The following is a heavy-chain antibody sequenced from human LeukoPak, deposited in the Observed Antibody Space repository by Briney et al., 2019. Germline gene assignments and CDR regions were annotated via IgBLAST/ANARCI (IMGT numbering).Heavy chain of an antibody. CDR1: GYTFTSYA. V-gene: IGHV1-3*01. CDR3: ARDRVTMVRGVIEGFDY. J-gene: IGHJ4*02. Sequence: GASVNVSCKASGYTFTSYAMHWVRQAPGQRLEWMGWINAGNGNTKYSQKFQGRVTITRDTSASTAYMELSSLRSEDTAVYYCARDRVTMVRGVIEGFDYWGQGTLVTVSS. CDR2: INAGNGNT. D-gene: IGHD3-10*01.